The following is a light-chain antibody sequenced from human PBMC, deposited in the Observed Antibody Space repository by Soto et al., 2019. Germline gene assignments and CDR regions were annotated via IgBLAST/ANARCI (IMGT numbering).Light chain of an antibody. CDR3: SSFTGSSDV. Sequence: QSALTQPASVSGSPGQSITISCTGTSSDVGNNNYVSWYQQNPGKAPKVMICDVTNRPSGVSNRFSGSKSGNTASLTISGLQAEDEADYYCSSFTGSSDVFGTGNKVTVL. CDR2: DVT. V-gene: IGLV2-14*01. CDR1: SSDVGNNNY. J-gene: IGLJ1*01.